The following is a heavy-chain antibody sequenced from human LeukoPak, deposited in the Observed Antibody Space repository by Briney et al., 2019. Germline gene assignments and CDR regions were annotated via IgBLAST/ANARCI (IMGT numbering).Heavy chain of an antibody. D-gene: IGHD2-2*01. CDR2: ISGSGGST. V-gene: IGHV3-23*01. Sequence: PGGSLRLSCAASGCTFSSYAMRWVRQAAGKGLEWVSAISGSGGSTYYADSVKGRFTISRDNSKNTLYLQMNSLRAEDTAVYYCAKGGYCSSTSCYFGPNYGMDVWGKGTTVTVSS. CDR3: AKGGYCSSTSCYFGPNYGMDV. J-gene: IGHJ6*04. CDR1: GCTFSSYA.